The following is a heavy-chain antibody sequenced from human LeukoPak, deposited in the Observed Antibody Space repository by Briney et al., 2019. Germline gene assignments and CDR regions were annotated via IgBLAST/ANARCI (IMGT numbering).Heavy chain of an antibody. D-gene: IGHD3-16*01. V-gene: IGHV3-33*01. Sequence: GGSMRLSCAASGFTFNNYGMQWVRQAPGKGREGVAVRWFDGSNKYYADSVKGRFTISRDNSKNTLYLQMNSLRPEDTAVYYCARDRLMITFGGPLGLFDYWGQGTLVTVSS. J-gene: IGHJ4*02. CDR1: GFTFNNYG. CDR2: RWFDGSNK. CDR3: ARDRLMITFGGPLGLFDY.